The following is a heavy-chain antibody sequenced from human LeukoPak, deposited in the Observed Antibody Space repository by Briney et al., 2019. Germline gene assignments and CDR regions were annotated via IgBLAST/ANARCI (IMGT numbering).Heavy chain of an antibody. V-gene: IGHV7-4-1*02. D-gene: IGHD3-16*02. CDR3: ARAFQSLGGLSLPDY. CDR1: GYSFTNYA. J-gene: IGHJ4*02. CDR2: IHPSTGNP. Sequence: ASVKVSCKASGYSFTNYAMNWVRQAPGQGLEWMGWIHPSTGNPTYAQGFTGRFVFSMDTSVSTTYLQISSLKAEDTAVYFCARAFQSLGGLSLPDYWGQGTLLTVSS.